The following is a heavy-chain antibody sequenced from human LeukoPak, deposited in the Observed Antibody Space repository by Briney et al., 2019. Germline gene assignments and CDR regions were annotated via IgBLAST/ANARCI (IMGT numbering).Heavy chain of an antibody. D-gene: IGHD3-10*02. Sequence: SETLSLTCAVYGGSFSGYYWSWIRQPPGKGLEWIGEINHSGSTNYNPSLKSRVTISVDTFKNQFSLKLTSVTAEDTAVYYCAELGITMIGGVWGKGTTVTISS. J-gene: IGHJ6*04. V-gene: IGHV4-34*01. CDR3: AELGITMIGGV. CDR2: INHSGST. CDR1: GGSFSGYY.